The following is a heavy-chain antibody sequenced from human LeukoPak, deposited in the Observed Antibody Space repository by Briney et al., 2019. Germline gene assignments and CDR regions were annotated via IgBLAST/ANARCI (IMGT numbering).Heavy chain of an antibody. CDR1: GGSISSGSYY. Sequence: SETLSLTCTVSGGSISSGSYYWSWVRQPAGKGLEWIGRIYTSGSTNYNPSLKSRVTISVDTSKNQFSLELSSVTAADTAFYYCARDTATSGFDPWGQGTLVTVSS. CDR3: ARDTATSGFDP. D-gene: IGHD5-18*01. J-gene: IGHJ5*02. CDR2: IYTSGST. V-gene: IGHV4-61*02.